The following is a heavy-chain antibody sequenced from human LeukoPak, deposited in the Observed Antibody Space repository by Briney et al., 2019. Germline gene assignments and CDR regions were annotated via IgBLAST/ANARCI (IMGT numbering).Heavy chain of an antibody. CDR2: MNPNSGET. CDR3: ARALRKVTSPYYYGVDV. CDR1: GYTFISYD. Sequence: GASVKVSCKASGYTFISYDLNWVRQATGQGLEWMGWMNPNSGETGYAQKLQGRVTMTKSTSISAAYMELSSLRSEDTAVYYCARALRKVTSPYYYGVDVWGQGTTVTVSS. V-gene: IGHV1-8*01. J-gene: IGHJ6*02. D-gene: IGHD4-17*01.